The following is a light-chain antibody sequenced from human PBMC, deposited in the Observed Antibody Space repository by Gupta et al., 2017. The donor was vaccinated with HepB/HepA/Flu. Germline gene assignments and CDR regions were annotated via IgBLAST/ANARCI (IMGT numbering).Light chain of an antibody. CDR2: EVS. J-gene: IGKJ2*01. CDR3: MQGTHWPYT. CDR1: QSVVH. V-gene: IGKV2-30*02. Sequence: DVVMTQSPLSLPVALGQPASISCRSSQSVVHLNWFHQRPGQSPRRLIYEVSKRDSGVPDRFSGSGSGTDFTLKISRVEAEDVGIYYCMQGTHWPYTFGQGTKVEIK.